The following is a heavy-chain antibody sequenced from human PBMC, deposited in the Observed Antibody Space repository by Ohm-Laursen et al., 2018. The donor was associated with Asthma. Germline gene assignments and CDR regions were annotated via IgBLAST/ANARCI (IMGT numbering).Heavy chain of an antibody. CDR1: GAGIAFSKYA. CDR3: AKGYSSGWYYFDY. Sequence: SLRLSCAASGAGIAFSKYAMSWVRQAPGKGLEWVSGITASGGTTYYADSVKGRFTISRDNSKNTLYLQMNSLRAEDTAVYYCAKGYSSGWYYFDYWGQGTLVTVSS. J-gene: IGHJ4*02. CDR2: ITASGGTT. D-gene: IGHD6-19*01. V-gene: IGHV3-23*01.